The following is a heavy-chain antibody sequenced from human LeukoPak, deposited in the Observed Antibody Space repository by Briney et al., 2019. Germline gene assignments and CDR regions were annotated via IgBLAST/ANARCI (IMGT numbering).Heavy chain of an antibody. CDR2: IKQVGSGK. CDR1: GFTFDDYA. D-gene: IGHD3-3*01. V-gene: IGHV3-7*01. Sequence: GGSLRLSCAASGFTFDDYAMHWVRQAPGKWLEWVANIKQVGSGKYYVDSVKGRFTISRDNAKNSLYLQMNSLRAEDTAVYYCARDIRRGYDFWSGYYSNWFDPWGQGTLVTVSS. J-gene: IGHJ5*02. CDR3: ARDIRRGYDFWSGYYSNWFDP.